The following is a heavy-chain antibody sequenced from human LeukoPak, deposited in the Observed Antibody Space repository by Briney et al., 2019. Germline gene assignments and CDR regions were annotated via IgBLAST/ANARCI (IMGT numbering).Heavy chain of an antibody. CDR2: INPNSGGT. D-gene: IGHD1-7*01. CDR3: ARDLPNNWNYVGDY. V-gene: IGHV1-2*02. CDR1: GYTFTGYY. J-gene: IGHJ4*02. Sequence: ASVKVSCKASGYTFTGYYMHWVRQAPGQGLEWMGCINPNSGGTNYAQKFQGRVTMTRDTSISTAYMELSSLRSDDTAVYFCARDLPNNWNYVGDYWGQGTLVTVSS.